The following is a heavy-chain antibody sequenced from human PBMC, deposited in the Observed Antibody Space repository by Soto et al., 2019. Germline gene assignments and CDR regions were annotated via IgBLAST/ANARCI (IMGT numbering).Heavy chain of an antibody. Sequence: GGSLRLSCAASGFTFSSYAMSWVRQAPGKGLEWVSAISGSGGSTYYADSVKGRFTISRDNSKNTLYLQMNSLRAEDTAVYYCAKDSGGYDLRYYYGMDVWGQGTTVTVSS. CDR2: ISGSGGST. CDR1: GFTFSSYA. CDR3: AKDSGGYDLRYYYGMDV. J-gene: IGHJ6*02. D-gene: IGHD5-12*01. V-gene: IGHV3-23*01.